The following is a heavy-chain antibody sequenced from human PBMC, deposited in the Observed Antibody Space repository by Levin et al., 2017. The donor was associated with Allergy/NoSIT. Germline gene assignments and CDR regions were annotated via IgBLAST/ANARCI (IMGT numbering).Heavy chain of an antibody. D-gene: IGHD3-10*01. J-gene: IGHJ6*02. CDR3: ARERGERDYYGMDV. CDR1: GFTFSDYY. V-gene: IGHV3-11*01. Sequence: GGSLRLSCAASGFTFSDYYMSWISQAPGKGLEWVSYISSSGSTIYYADSVKGRFTISRDNAKNSLYLQMNSLRAEDTAVYYGARERGERDYYGMDVWGQGTTVTVSS. CDR2: ISSSGSTI.